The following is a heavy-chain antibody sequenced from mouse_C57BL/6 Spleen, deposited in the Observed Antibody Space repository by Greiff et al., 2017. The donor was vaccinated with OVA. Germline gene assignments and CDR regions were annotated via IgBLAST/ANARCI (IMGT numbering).Heavy chain of an antibody. Sequence: VQLQQSGAELVKPGASVKLSCKASGYTFTSYWMHWVKQRPGQGLAWIGMIHPNSGSTNYNEKFKSKATLTVDKSSSTAYMQLSSLTSEDSAVYYGAREGDYGNYAYFDYWGQGTTLTVSS. CDR2: IHPNSGST. D-gene: IGHD2-1*01. CDR3: AREGDYGNYAYFDY. J-gene: IGHJ2*01. CDR1: GYTFTSYW. V-gene: IGHV1-64*01.